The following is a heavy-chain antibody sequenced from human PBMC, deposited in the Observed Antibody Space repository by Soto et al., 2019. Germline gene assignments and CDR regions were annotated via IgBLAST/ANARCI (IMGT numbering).Heavy chain of an antibody. CDR3: AKDRIDFWSGYYR. J-gene: IGHJ4*02. Sequence: EVQLLESGGGLVQPGGSLRLYCAASGFTFSSYAMSWVRQAPGKGLEWVSAISGSGGSTYYADSVKGRFTITRDNSKNMLYLQMNSLRVDDTAVYYCAKDRIDFWSGYYRWGQGTLVTVYS. CDR1: GFTFSSYA. CDR2: ISGSGGST. D-gene: IGHD3-3*01. V-gene: IGHV3-23*01.